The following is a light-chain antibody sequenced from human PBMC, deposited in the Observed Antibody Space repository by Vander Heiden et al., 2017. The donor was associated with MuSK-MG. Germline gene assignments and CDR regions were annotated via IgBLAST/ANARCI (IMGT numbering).Light chain of an antibody. V-gene: IGLV1-40*01. CDR3: QSQDRSLSGWV. Sequence: QSVLTQPPSVSGAPGQRVTISCTGSSSNIGAGDDVHWYPQPPETAPKTFIYGISGRPAGLLDPFSASKSGPPPSLALTWRQGEDEAVSSCQSQDRSLSGWVFAGGTNLTVL. CDR1: SSNIGAGDD. CDR2: GIS. J-gene: IGLJ3*02.